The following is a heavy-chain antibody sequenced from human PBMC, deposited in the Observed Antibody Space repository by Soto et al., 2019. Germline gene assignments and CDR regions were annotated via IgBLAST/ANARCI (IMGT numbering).Heavy chain of an antibody. CDR1: GYTFNNFY. J-gene: IGHJ4*02. CDR2: IFPYDGST. CDR3: ARGGQEMVTIGSFDY. V-gene: IGHV1-46*02. D-gene: IGHD2-8*01. Sequence: ASVKVSCKASGYTFNNFYMHWVRQAPGQGLEWIGRIFPYDGSTQYTQKLQDRVIMTRDTYTSTVYMEMIRLRSEDSAVYYCARGGQEMVTIGSFDYWGQGTLVTVSS.